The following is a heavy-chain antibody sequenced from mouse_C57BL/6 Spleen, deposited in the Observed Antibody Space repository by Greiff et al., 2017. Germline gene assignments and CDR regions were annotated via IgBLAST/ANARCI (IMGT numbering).Heavy chain of an antibody. CDR1: GYTFTSYG. CDR3: ARWFYGSSYVGAMDY. V-gene: IGHV1-81*01. D-gene: IGHD1-1*01. Sequence: QVQLKQSGAELARPGASVKLSCKASGYTFTSYGISWVKQRTGQGLEWIGEIYPRSGNTYYNEKFKGKATLTADKSSSTAYMELRSLTSEDSAVYFGARWFYGSSYVGAMDYWGQGTSVTVSS. CDR2: IYPRSGNT. J-gene: IGHJ4*01.